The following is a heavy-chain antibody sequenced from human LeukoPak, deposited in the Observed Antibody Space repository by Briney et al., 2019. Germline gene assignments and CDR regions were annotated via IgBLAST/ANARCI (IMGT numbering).Heavy chain of an antibody. Sequence: GASVKVSCKASGYTFTSYYMHWVRQAPGQGLEWMGIINPSGGSTSYAQKFQGRVTMTRDTSTSTVYMELSSLRSEDTAVYYCAREKQPGIAVAGHFDYWGQGTLVTVSS. D-gene: IGHD6-19*01. CDR1: GYTFTSYY. V-gene: IGHV1-46*01. CDR3: AREKQPGIAVAGHFDY. CDR2: INPSGGST. J-gene: IGHJ4*02.